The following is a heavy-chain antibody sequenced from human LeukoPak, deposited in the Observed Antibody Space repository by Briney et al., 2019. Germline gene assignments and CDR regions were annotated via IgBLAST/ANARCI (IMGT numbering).Heavy chain of an antibody. CDR1: GFTFGDYY. V-gene: IGHV3-53*01. J-gene: IGHJ4*02. CDR2: IYSAGNT. Sequence: GGSLRLSCAASGFTFGDYYMSWVRQAPGKGLEWVSFIYSAGNTHYSDSVKGRFTISIDNSKNTLYLQMNSLRAEDTAVYYCARRAGAYSHPYDYWGQGTLVTVSS. CDR3: ARRAGAYSHPYDY. D-gene: IGHD4/OR15-4a*01.